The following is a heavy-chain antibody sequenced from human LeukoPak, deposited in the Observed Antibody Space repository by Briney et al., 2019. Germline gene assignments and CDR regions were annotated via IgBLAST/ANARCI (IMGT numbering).Heavy chain of an antibody. Sequence: SETLSLTCTVSGGSISSYYWSWIRQPPGKGLEWIGYIYYSGSTNYNPSLKSRVTISIDTSKNQFPLKLSSVTAADTAVYYCARDLYGSGSYLIGFDYWGQGTLVTVSS. J-gene: IGHJ4*02. CDR2: IYYSGST. D-gene: IGHD3-10*01. CDR3: ARDLYGSGSYLIGFDY. CDR1: GGSISSYY. V-gene: IGHV4-59*01.